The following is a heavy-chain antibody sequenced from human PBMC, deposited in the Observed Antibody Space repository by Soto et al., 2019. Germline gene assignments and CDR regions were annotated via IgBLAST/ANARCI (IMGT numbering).Heavy chain of an antibody. J-gene: IGHJ4*02. V-gene: IGHV3-74*01. CDR1: GFTFRNYW. Sequence: EVQLVESGGGLVQSGGSLRLSCAASGFTFRNYWMHWVRQAPGKGLVWVSRISDYGGVNYADSVEGRFTISRDDAKSELYLQMSSVRLEATAVYYCARGGVEAFDYWGQGALVTVSS. CDR3: ARGGVEAFDY. CDR2: ISDYGGV. D-gene: IGHD3-3*01.